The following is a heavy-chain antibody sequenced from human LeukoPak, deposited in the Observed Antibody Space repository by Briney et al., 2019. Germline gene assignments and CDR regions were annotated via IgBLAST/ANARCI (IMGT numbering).Heavy chain of an antibody. CDR1: GGSISSSNW. Sequence: PSETLSLTCAVSGGSISSSNWWSWVRQPPGKGLEWIGEIYHSGSTNYNPSLKSRVTISVDKSKNQFSLKLGSVTAADTAVYYCASSGSPYDAFDIWGQGTMVTVSS. V-gene: IGHV4-4*02. D-gene: IGHD3-22*01. CDR2: IYHSGST. CDR3: ASSGSPYDAFDI. J-gene: IGHJ3*02.